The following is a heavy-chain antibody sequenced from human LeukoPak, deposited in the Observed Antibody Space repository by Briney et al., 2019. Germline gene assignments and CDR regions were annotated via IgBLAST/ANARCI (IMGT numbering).Heavy chain of an antibody. J-gene: IGHJ4*02. CDR1: GFTFSSYA. V-gene: IGHV3-23*01. CDR3: AKIIAVAGTADDY. Sequence: GGSLRLPCAASGFTFSSYAMSWVRQAPGKGLEWVSAISGSGGSTYYADSVKGRFTISRDNSKNTLYLQMNSLRAEDTAVYYCAKIIAVAGTADDYWGQGTLVTVSS. D-gene: IGHD6-19*01. CDR2: ISGSGGST.